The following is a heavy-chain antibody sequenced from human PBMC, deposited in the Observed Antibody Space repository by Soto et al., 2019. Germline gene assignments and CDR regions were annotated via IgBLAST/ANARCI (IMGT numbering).Heavy chain of an antibody. D-gene: IGHD3-3*01. J-gene: IGHJ6*02. CDR3: ARSAITLFGVVSIPPHYCSEMDV. CDR2: IIPIFGIG. CDR1: GGTFNRYA. V-gene: IGHV1-69*01. Sequence: QVQLVQSGAEVKKPGSSVKVSCKASGGTFNRYAISWVRQAPGQGLEWMGGIIPIFGIGNDAQRFQGRVTITADEVTGTAYMELSSMRSEDTDVYYCARSAITLFGVVSIPPHYCSEMDVWGQGTTVTVSS.